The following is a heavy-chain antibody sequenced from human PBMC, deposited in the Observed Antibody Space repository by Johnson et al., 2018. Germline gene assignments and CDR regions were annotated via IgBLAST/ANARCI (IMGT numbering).Heavy chain of an antibody. CDR3: AKDLGEQLWSHYGMDV. CDR2: ISGSGGST. D-gene: IGHD5-18*01. V-gene: IGHV3-23*04. CDR1: GFIFSSYA. J-gene: IGHJ6*02. Sequence: VQLVESGGGLVQPGGSLRLSCAASGFIFSSYAMSWVRQAPGKGLKWVSGISGSGGSTYYADSVKGRFTISRDNSKNTLYLQMNSLRAEDTSGYYCAKDLGEQLWSHYGMDVWGQGTTVTVSS.